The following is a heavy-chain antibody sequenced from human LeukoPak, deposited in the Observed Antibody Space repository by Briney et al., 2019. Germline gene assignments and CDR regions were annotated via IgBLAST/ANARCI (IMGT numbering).Heavy chain of an antibody. CDR3: AIRDGHRDY. V-gene: IGHV1-2*02. Sequence: GASVKVSCKASGYTFTGYYMHWVRQAPGQGLEWMGWINPNSGGTNYAQKFQGRVTMTRDTSISTAYMELSSLRSEDMAVYYCAIRDGHRDYWGQGTLVTVSS. CDR2: INPNSGGT. D-gene: IGHD5-24*01. J-gene: IGHJ4*02. CDR1: GYTFTGYY.